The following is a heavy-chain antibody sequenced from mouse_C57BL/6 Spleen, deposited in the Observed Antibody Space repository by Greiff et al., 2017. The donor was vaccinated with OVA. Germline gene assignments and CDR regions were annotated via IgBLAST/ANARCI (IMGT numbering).Heavy chain of an antibody. CDR2: IRHKANNHAS. CDR3: TRRRTGTSEFAY. CDR1: GFTFSDAW. J-gene: IGHJ3*01. D-gene: IGHD4-1*01. Sequence: EVQLQESGGGLVQPGGSMKLSCAASGFTFSDAWMDWVRQSPEQGLEWVAEIRHKANNHASYYAESVKGRFTITRDDSKSSVYLQMNSLRAEDTGIYYCTRRRTGTSEFAYWGQGTLVTVSA. V-gene: IGHV6-6*01.